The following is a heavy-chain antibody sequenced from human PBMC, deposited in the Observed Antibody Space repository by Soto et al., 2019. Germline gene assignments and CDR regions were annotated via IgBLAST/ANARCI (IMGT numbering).Heavy chain of an antibody. CDR1: GGTFSSYR. J-gene: IGHJ4*02. V-gene: IGHV1-69*13. D-gene: IGHD6-13*01. CDR3: VRDSGAKLSSS. Sequence: SVKVSCKASGGTFSSYRINWVRQAPGQGLEWVGGIVPIYRTADYAQKFQGRVTITADESASTSYMELSSLKSQDTAVYYCVRDSGAKLSSSWGQGTLVTVSS. CDR2: IVPIYRTA.